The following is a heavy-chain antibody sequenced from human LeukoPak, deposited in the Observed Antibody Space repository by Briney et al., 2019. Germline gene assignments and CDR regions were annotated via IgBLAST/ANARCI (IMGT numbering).Heavy chain of an antibody. D-gene: IGHD6-19*01. J-gene: IGHJ4*02. CDR3: ARGREEYSSGWFRFDY. Sequence: PSGTLSLTCAVSGGSISSSNWWSWVRQPPGKGLEWIGEIYHSGSTNYNPPLKSRVTISVDKSKNQFSLKLSSVTAADTAVYYCARGREEYSSGWFRFDYWGQGTLVTVSS. CDR2: IYHSGST. CDR1: GGSISSSNW. V-gene: IGHV4-4*02.